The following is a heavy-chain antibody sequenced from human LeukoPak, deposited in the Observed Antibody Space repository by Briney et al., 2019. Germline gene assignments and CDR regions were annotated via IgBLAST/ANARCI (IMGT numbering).Heavy chain of an antibody. Sequence: SETLSLTCTVSGYSISSGYYWGWIRQPPGKGLEWIGEMYPSGSTNYNPSLKSRVTISIDKSKNQFSLKLTSVTAADTAVYYCASVSEKWEHYFDYWGQGTLVTVSS. CDR3: ASVSEKWEHYFDY. CDR2: MYPSGST. CDR1: GYSISSGYY. J-gene: IGHJ4*02. D-gene: IGHD1-26*01. V-gene: IGHV4-38-2*02.